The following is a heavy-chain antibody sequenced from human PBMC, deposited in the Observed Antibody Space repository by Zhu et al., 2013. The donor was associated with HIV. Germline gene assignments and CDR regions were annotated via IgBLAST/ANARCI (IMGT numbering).Heavy chain of an antibody. J-gene: IGHJ4*02. CDR1: GGSFSGYY. D-gene: IGHD3-22*01. Sequence: QVQLQQWGAGLLKPSETLSLTCAVYGGSFSGYYWSWIRQPPGKGLEWIGEINHSGSTNYNPSLKSRVTISVDTSKNQFSLKLSSVTAADTAVYYCARSGNHYDSSGYEDYWGQGTLVTVSS. CDR2: INHSGST. V-gene: IGHV4-34*01. CDR3: ARSGNHYDSSGYEDY.